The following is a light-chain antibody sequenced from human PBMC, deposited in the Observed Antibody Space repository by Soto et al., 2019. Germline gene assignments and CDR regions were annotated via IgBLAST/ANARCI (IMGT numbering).Light chain of an antibody. J-gene: IGKJ5*01. CDR1: QSVSSSY. CDR2: GAS. V-gene: IGKV3-20*01. Sequence: EIVLTQSPGTLSLSPGEIATLSCWASQSVSSSYLAWYQQKPGQAPRLLIYGASSRATGIPDRFSGSGSGTDFTLTISRLEPEDFAVYYCQQYGSSPRTFGQGTRLEIK. CDR3: QQYGSSPRT.